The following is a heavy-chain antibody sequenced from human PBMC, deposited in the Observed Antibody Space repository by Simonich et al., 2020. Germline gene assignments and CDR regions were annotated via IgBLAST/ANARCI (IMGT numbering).Heavy chain of an antibody. Sequence: VQLVQSGAEVKKHGDSLKISCKGSGYSFTSYWIGWGRQIPGKCPVWMGIIYPGDSDTRSSPYFQGKVTISADKSISTAYMQWSSLKASDTAMYYCARQLNDFDIWGQGTMVTVSS. V-gene: IGHV5-51*01. J-gene: IGHJ3*02. CDR1: GYSFTSYW. CDR2: IYPGDSDT. D-gene: IGHD1-1*01. CDR3: ARQLNDFDI.